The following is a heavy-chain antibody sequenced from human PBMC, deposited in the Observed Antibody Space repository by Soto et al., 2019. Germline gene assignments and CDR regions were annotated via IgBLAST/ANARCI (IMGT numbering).Heavy chain of an antibody. V-gene: IGHV4-59*01. CDR2: IYYSGST. Sequence: QVQLQESGPGLVKPSETLSLTCTVSGGSISSYYWSWIRQPPGKGLEWIGYIYYSGSTNYNPSLKSRVTISVDTSKNQFSLKLSSVTAADTAVYYCARAGIAAGKHYYYYMDVWGKGTTVTVSS. CDR3: ARAGIAAGKHYYYYMDV. CDR1: GGSISSYY. J-gene: IGHJ6*03. D-gene: IGHD6-13*01.